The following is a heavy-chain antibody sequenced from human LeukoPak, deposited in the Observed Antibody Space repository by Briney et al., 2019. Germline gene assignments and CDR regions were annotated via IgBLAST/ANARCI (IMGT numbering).Heavy chain of an antibody. CDR3: ARDPRPPQRGYSYGSGY. J-gene: IGHJ4*02. D-gene: IGHD5-18*01. Sequence: GGSLRLSCAASGFTVSSNYMSWVRQAPGKGLEWVSVIYSGGSTYYADSVKGRFTISRDNSKNTLYLQMNSLRAEDTAVYYCARDPRPPQRGYSYGSGYWGQGTLVTVSS. CDR1: GFTVSSNY. CDR2: IYSGGST. V-gene: IGHV3-53*01.